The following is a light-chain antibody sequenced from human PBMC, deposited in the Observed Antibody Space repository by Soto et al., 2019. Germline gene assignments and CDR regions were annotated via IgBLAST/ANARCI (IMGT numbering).Light chain of an antibody. CDR1: SGHSTYA. CDR3: QTWGTGIQV. V-gene: IGLV4-69*01. CDR2: VNSDGSH. J-gene: IGLJ2*01. Sequence: QPVLTQSPSTSPSLGAPVKLTCTLSSGHSTYAIAWHDRQPGKGHRYIMKVNSDGSHNKGDGIPDRFSGSSSGAERYLTIPSLQSDDEADYYCQTWGTGIQVFGGGTKVTVL.